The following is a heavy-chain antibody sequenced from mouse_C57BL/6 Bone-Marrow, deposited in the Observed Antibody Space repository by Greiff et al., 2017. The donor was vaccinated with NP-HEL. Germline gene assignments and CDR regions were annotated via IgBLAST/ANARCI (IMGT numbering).Heavy chain of an antibody. D-gene: IGHD1-1*01. V-gene: IGHV5-15*01. J-gene: IGHJ4*01. CDR2: ISNLAYSI. CDR3: ARRGYYGSSYAMDY. CDR1: GFTFSDYG. Sequence: VQLKESGGGLVQPGGSLKLSCAASGFTFSDYGMAWVRQAPRKGPEWVSFISNLAYSIYYADTVTGRFTISRENAKNTLYLERSSLRSEETAMYYCARRGYYGSSYAMDYWGQGTSVTVSS.